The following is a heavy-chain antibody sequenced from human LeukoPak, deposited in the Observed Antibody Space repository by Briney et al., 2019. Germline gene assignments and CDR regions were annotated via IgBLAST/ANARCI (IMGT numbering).Heavy chain of an antibody. D-gene: IGHD3-16*01. CDR2: INHSGST. CDR3: ASAADYVWGSPSFDY. J-gene: IGHJ4*02. Sequence: SETLSLTCAVYNGSFSGYYWSWIRQPPGKGLEWIGEINHSGSTNYNPSLKSRVTISVDTSKNQFSLKLRSVTAADTAVYFCASAADYVWGSPSFDYWGQGTLVTVSS. V-gene: IGHV4-34*01. CDR1: NGSFSGYY.